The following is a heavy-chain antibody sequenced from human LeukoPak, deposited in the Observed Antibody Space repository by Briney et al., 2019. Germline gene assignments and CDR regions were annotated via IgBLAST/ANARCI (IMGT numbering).Heavy chain of an antibody. Sequence: SETLSLTCSVSGVSISDYHWIWIRQHPGKGLEWIGYIYYSGSTYYNPSLKSRVTISVDTSKNQFSLKLSSVTAADTAVYYCARPTTLKDAFDIWGQGTMVTVSS. CDR2: IYYSGST. J-gene: IGHJ3*02. CDR1: GVSISDYH. CDR3: ARPTTLKDAFDI. V-gene: IGHV4-59*06. D-gene: IGHD1-1*01.